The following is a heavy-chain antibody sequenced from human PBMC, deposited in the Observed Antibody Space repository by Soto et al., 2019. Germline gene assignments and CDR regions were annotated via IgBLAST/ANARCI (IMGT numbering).Heavy chain of an antibody. D-gene: IGHD2-8*02. J-gene: IGHJ5*02. V-gene: IGHV1-3*01. Sequence: QVQLVQSGTEVKKPGASVKVSCKASGYTFTSYGIHWVRQAPGQRLEWMGWINAANGDTKYSPKLQGRFNITRDTSASTAYMELSSLRSEDTAVYYCVRRHVSATGIDWFDPWGQGTLVTVSS. CDR2: INAANGDT. CDR1: GYTFTSYG. CDR3: VRRHVSATGIDWFDP.